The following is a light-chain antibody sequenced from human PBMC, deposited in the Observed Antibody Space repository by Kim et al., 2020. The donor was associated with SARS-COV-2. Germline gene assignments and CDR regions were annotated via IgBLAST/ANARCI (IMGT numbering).Light chain of an antibody. Sequence: VSPRERATLSCRASQSVTSNLAWYQQRPGQAPRLLIYGASIRATGIPDRFSGSGSGTEFTLTISSLQPEDFALYYCQQYNRWPPYIFGQGTKLEIK. J-gene: IGKJ2*01. CDR1: QSVTSN. CDR3: QQYNRWPPYI. V-gene: IGKV3-15*01. CDR2: GAS.